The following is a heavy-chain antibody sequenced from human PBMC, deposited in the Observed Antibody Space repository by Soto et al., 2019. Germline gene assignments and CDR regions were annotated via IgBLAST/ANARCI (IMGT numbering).Heavy chain of an antibody. CDR1: GGSISGSSYY. CDR3: ARWGGYSYSNWFDP. D-gene: IGHD5-18*01. J-gene: IGHJ5*02. CDR2: IYYSGNT. Sequence: QLQLQESGPGLVKPSETLSLTCTVSGGSISGSSYYWGWIRQPPGKGLEWIGSIYYSGNTYYKPSLKSRVTISVDMSENQFSLNLSSVTAADTAVYYCARWGGYSYSNWFDPWGQGTLVTVSS. V-gene: IGHV4-39*01.